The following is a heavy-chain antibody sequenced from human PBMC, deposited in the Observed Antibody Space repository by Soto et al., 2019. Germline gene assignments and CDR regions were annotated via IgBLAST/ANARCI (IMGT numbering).Heavy chain of an antibody. CDR3: ARTTVTGFAFDY. CDR2: INHSGST. Sequence: QVQLQQWGAGLLKPSETLSLTCAVYGGSFSGYYWSWIRQPPGKGLEWIGEINHSGSTNYNPSLKSRVTISVDTSQNQFSLKLSSVTAADTAVYYCARTTVTGFAFDYWGQGTLVTVSS. J-gene: IGHJ4*02. CDR1: GGSFSGYY. D-gene: IGHD4-17*01. V-gene: IGHV4-34*01.